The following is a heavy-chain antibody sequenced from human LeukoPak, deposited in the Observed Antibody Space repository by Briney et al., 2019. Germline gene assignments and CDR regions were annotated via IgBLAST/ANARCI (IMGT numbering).Heavy chain of an antibody. CDR2: IYSGDST. CDR1: GFTVSSNF. CDR3: ARSSAGYYYYYGMDV. D-gene: IGHD6-13*01. V-gene: IGHV3-66*02. J-gene: IGHJ6*02. Sequence: GGSLRLSCSASGFTVSSNFMSWGRQAPGKGLEWVSVIYSGDSTYYADSVKGRFTISRDNSKNTLYLQMNSLRAEDTAVYYCARSSAGYYYYYGMDVWGQGTTVTVSS.